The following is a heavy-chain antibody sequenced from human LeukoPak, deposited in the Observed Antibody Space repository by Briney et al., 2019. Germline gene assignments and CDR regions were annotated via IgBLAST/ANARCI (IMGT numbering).Heavy chain of an antibody. J-gene: IGHJ5*02. Sequence: PGGSLRLSCAASGFTFSSYWMSWVRQAPGKGLEWVANIKQDGSEKYYVDSVKGRFTISRDNSKNTLYLQMNSLRAEDTAVYYCAKAAVVAATQENWFDPWGQGTLVTVS. CDR3: AKAAVVAATQENWFDP. D-gene: IGHD2-15*01. CDR2: IKQDGSEK. V-gene: IGHV3-7*03. CDR1: GFTFSSYW.